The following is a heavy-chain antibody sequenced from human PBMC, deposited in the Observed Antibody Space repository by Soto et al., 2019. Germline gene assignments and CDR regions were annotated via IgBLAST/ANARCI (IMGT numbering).Heavy chain of an antibody. D-gene: IGHD5-12*01. Sequence: VLPLRLSCSAVEGKFSSYAMRRVRKATGKGLEDVSSISINGDISRGGTTYHADSVKGRFTISRDNSGNTLYLQMSSLRPEDTAVYYCVKGGGNNYWDWFGPWGRGTLVTVSS. CDR3: VKGGGNNYWDWFGP. J-gene: IGHJ5*02. V-gene: IGHV3-64D*08. CDR1: EGKFSSYA. CDR2: ISINGDISRGGTT.